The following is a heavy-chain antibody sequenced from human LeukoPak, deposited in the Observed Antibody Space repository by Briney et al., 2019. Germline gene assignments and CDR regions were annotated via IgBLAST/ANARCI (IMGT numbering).Heavy chain of an antibody. CDR1: GDSLSTPSYW. D-gene: IGHD4-11*01. J-gene: IGHJ4*02. Sequence: SETLSLTCTVSGDSLSTPSYWWGWMRQSPGKGLEWIGSIAYIGITSYNPSLRSRVTISVDTSNNQFFLQLTSVTAADTAVYYCTRLPLDYSLDHWGQGTLVSVSS. CDR3: TRLPLDYSLDH. V-gene: IGHV4-39*01. CDR2: IAYIGIT.